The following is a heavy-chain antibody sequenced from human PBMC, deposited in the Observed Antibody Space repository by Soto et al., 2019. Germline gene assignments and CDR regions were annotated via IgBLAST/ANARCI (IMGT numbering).Heavy chain of an antibody. Sequence: GESLKISCKGSGYSFTSYWIGWVRQMPGKGLEWMGIIYPGDSDTRYSPSFQGQVTISAEKSISTAYLQWSSLKASDTAMYYGARTGPRNEWLSLGAPLGWFDPWGQGTLVTVSS. CDR3: ARTGPRNEWLSLGAPLGWFDP. CDR2: IYPGDSDT. V-gene: IGHV5-51*01. J-gene: IGHJ5*02. CDR1: GYSFTSYW. D-gene: IGHD3-3*01.